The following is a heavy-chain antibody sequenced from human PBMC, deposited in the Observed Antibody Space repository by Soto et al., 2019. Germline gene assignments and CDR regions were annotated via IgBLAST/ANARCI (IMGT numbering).Heavy chain of an antibody. Sequence: QVQLVQSGAEVKKPGSSVKVSCKASGGTFSSYDISWVRQAPGQGLEWMGGIIPIFGTANYAQKFQGRVTITADESTSTAYMELSSLRSEDTAVYYCARDGDPVEQLVPYNWFDPWGQGTLVTVSS. CDR1: GGTFSSYD. J-gene: IGHJ5*02. CDR2: IIPIFGTA. D-gene: IGHD6-6*01. CDR3: ARDGDPVEQLVPYNWFDP. V-gene: IGHV1-69*01.